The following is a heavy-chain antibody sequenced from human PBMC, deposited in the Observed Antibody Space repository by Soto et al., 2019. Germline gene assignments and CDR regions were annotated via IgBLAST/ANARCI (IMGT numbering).Heavy chain of an antibody. Sequence: PGGSLRLSCAASGFTFSSYAMGWVRQAPGKGLAWVSTISGSGVSTYYADSVKGRFTISRDNSKNTLYLQMNSLRAEDTALYYCAKDPRIGAAGTGDYWGQGTLVTVSS. D-gene: IGHD6-13*01. V-gene: IGHV3-23*01. CDR2: ISGSGVST. CDR1: GFTFSSYA. J-gene: IGHJ4*02. CDR3: AKDPRIGAAGTGDY.